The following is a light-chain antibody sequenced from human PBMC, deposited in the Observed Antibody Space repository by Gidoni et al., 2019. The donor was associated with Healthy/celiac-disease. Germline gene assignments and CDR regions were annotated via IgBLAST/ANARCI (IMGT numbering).Light chain of an antibody. Sequence: EIVMTQPPATLSVSPGERATLSCRASQSVSSNLAWYQQKPGQAPRLLIYGASTRATGIPARFIGIGSGTEFTLTISSLQSEDFAVYYCQQYNNWPTWTFGQGTKVEIK. J-gene: IGKJ1*01. CDR3: QQYNNWPTWT. CDR2: GAS. V-gene: IGKV3-15*01. CDR1: QSVSSN.